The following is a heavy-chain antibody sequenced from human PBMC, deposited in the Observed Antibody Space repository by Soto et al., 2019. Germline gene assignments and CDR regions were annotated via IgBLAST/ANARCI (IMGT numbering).Heavy chain of an antibody. CDR2: IIPMFGTT. J-gene: IGHJ5*02. CDR3: ARRVVVVAASPLGWFDP. CDR1: RGTFSSYA. D-gene: IGHD2-15*01. V-gene: IGHV1-69*13. Sequence: SVKVWCKDPRGTFSSYALSCLRQAPGQGLEWMGGIIPMFGTTKYAQKFQGRLTITADESTSTAYMELSSLRSGDTAVYYCARRVVVVAASPLGWFDPWGQGTLVTVPS.